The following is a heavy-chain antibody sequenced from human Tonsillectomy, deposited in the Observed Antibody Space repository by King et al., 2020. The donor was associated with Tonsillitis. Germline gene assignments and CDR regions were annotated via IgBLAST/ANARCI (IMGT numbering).Heavy chain of an antibody. CDR2: ISVSGRTT. CDR1: GFIFSNYA. Sequence: VQLVESGGGLVQPGGSLRLSCAASGFIFSNYAMTWVRQAQGKGLEWVSLISVSGRTTYYADPVKGRFTISRDNSRNTLYLQMNSLGADDTAIYYCAKDGDDFIFDYWGQGTLVTVSS. V-gene: IGHV3-23*04. CDR3: AKDGDDFIFDY. J-gene: IGHJ4*02. D-gene: IGHD3-3*01.